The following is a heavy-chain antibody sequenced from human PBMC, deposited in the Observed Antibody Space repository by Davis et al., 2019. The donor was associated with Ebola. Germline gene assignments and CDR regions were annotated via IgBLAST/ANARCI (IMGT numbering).Heavy chain of an antibody. CDR2: TYYNSKWYN. J-gene: IGHJ4*02. V-gene: IGHV6-1*01. D-gene: IGHD5-12*01. CDR1: GDSVSSGG. Sequence: HSQTLSLTCAISGDSVSSGGWNWIRQSPSRGLEWLGRTYYNSKWYNDYAESVKSRITINPDTSKNQFSLQLNSVTPEDTAVYYCARGWLRSGLDSWGQGTLVTVSS. CDR3: ARGWLRSGLDS.